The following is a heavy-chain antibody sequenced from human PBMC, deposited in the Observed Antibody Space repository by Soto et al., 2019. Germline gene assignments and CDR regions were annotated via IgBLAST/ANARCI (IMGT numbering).Heavy chain of an antibody. CDR1: GFTFSSYS. CDR3: ARVNPKLGDAFAI. J-gene: IGHJ3*02. D-gene: IGHD3-16*01. CDR2: ISSSSSTI. Sequence: EVQLVESGGGLVQPGGSLRLSCAASGFTFSSYSMNWVRQAPGKGLEWVSYISSSSSTIYYADSVKGRFTISRDNAKNSLYLQMNSLRDEDTAVYYCARVNPKLGDAFAIWCQGTMVTVSS. V-gene: IGHV3-48*02.